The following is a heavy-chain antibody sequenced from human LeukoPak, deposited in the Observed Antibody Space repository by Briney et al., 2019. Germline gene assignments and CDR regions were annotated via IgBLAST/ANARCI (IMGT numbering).Heavy chain of an antibody. CDR3: AKDLQRSGWYYFDY. Sequence: PGGSLRLSCGASGFTFSSYAMSWVRQAPGKGLERVSAISGSGGSTYYADSVRGRLTISRDNSKNTLYLQMSSLRAEDTAVYYCAKDLQRSGWYYFDYWGQGTRVTVSS. D-gene: IGHD6-19*01. CDR2: ISGSGGST. V-gene: IGHV3-23*01. CDR1: GFTFSSYA. J-gene: IGHJ4*02.